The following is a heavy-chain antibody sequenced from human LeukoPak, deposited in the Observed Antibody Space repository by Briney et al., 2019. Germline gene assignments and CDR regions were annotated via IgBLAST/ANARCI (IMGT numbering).Heavy chain of an antibody. Sequence: ASVKVSCKASGYTFTRYYMHWVRQAPGQGLEWMGIINPSGGSTNYAQKFQGRVTMTRDTSTNTVYMELSSLRSEDTAVYYCARGATYYYDSSGSYYFDYWGQGTLVTVSS. J-gene: IGHJ4*02. CDR2: INPSGGST. D-gene: IGHD3-22*01. CDR3: ARGATYYYDSSGSYYFDY. CDR1: GYTFTRYY. V-gene: IGHV1-46*01.